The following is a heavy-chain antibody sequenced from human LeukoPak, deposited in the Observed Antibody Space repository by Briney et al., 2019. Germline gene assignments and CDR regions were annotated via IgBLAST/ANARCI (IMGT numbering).Heavy chain of an antibody. Sequence: SETLSLTCTVSGGSMNNYYWSWTRQSPGKGLEWVGYIYHTGSATYKPSLKSRVTLSLDTSKNQFSLRLNSVTAADTAVYYCARGRGDSKGTPFDFWGQGTLVTVSS. J-gene: IGHJ4*02. V-gene: IGHV4-59*01. CDR3: ARGRGDSKGTPFDF. D-gene: IGHD3-22*01. CDR1: GGSMNNYY. CDR2: IYHTGSA.